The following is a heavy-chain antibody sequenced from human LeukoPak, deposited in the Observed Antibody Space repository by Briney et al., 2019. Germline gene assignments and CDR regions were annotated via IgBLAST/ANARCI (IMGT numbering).Heavy chain of an antibody. V-gene: IGHV3-7*05. CDR2: IKEDGSEK. Sequence: GGSLRLSCARSGFTLSNYWMSWVRQAPGKGLEWVANIKEDGSEKDYVDSVKGRFTISRDNAKNSLYLQMNSLRAEDTAIYYCARDWGAAGLWDYWGQGTLVTVSS. D-gene: IGHD6-13*01. J-gene: IGHJ4*02. CDR1: GFTLSNYW. CDR3: ARDWGAAGLWDY.